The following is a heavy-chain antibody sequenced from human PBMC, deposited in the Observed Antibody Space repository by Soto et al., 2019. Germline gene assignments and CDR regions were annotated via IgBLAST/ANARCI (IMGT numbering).Heavy chain of an antibody. CDR2: IYYSGST. CDR1: GGSISSYY. CDR3: ARSPSFLVYRGLYSSSWYDWFDP. D-gene: IGHD6-13*01. J-gene: IGHJ5*02. Sequence: PSETLSLTCTVSGGSISSYYWSWIRQPPGKGLEWIGYIYYSGSTNYNPSLKSRVTISVDTSKNQFSLKLSSVTAADTAVYYCARSPSFLVYRGLYSSSWYDWFDPWGQGTLVTVYS. V-gene: IGHV4-59*01.